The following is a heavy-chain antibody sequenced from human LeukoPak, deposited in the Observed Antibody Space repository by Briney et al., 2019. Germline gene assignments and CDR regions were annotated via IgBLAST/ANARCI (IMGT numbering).Heavy chain of an antibody. CDR2: IYHSGST. V-gene: IGHV4-34*01. Sequence: PSETLSLTCAVYGGSFSGYYWSWIRQPPGKGLEWIGQIYHSGSTDYNPSLKSRVTISVDTSKNQFSLKLSSVTAADTAVYYCARGTITMIPGNWGQGTLVTVSS. CDR3: ARGTITMIPGN. J-gene: IGHJ4*02. CDR1: GGSFSGYY. D-gene: IGHD3-22*01.